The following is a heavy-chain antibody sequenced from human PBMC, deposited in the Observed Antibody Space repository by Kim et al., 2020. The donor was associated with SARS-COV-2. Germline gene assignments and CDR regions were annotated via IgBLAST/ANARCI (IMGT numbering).Heavy chain of an antibody. CDR2: IYSGGSK. CDR3: AREWKHITMVRDHHAFDI. V-gene: IGHV3-53*01. J-gene: IGHJ3*02. D-gene: IGHD3-10*01. CDR1: GFTVSSNY. Sequence: GGSLRLSCAAYGFTVSSNYMSWVRQAPGKGLESVSVIYSGGSKYYADSVKGRFTISRDNSKNTLYLQMNSLRAEDTAVYYCAREWKHITMVRDHHAFDIWGQGTLVTVSS.